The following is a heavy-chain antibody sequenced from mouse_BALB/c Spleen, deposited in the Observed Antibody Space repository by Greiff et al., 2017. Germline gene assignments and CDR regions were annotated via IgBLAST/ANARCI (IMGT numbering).Heavy chain of an antibody. J-gene: IGHJ4*01. CDR3: ARWSTTVVADAMDY. CDR1: GFNIKDTY. D-gene: IGHD1-1*01. CDR2: IDPANGNT. V-gene: IGHV14-3*02. Sequence: EVKLMESGAELVKPGASVKLSCTASGFNIKDTYMHWVKQRPEQGLEWIGRIDPANGNTKYDPKFQGKATITADTSSNTAYLQLSSLTSEDTAVYYCARWSTTVVADAMDYWGQGTSVTVSS.